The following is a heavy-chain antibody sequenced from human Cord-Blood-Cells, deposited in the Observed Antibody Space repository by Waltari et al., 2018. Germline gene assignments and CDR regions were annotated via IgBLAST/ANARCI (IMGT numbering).Heavy chain of an antibody. D-gene: IGHD2-2*01. CDR3: ATVRAATMPLDY. CDR1: GYTLTELS. J-gene: IGHJ4*02. CDR2: FDPEDGET. Sequence: QLLQYGAEVKKPGASVKVSCKVSGYTLTELSMPSVRQAPGKGLKWMGGFDPEDGETIYAQKFQGRVTMTEDTSTDTAYMELSSLRSEDTAGYYCATVRAATMPLDYWGQGTLVTVSS. V-gene: IGHV1-24*01.